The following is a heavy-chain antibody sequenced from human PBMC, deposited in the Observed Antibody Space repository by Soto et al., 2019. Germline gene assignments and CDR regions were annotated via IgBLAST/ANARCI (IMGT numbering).Heavy chain of an antibody. CDR3: SKNGTTWFAS. D-gene: IGHD1-1*01. CDR2: ISVFNGYA. CDR1: GYSFHNSG. Sequence: QVQLVQSGPELKKPGASVKVSCKTSGYSFHNSGISWARQAPGQGLEWMGWISVFNGYAHYAQKFQGRVIMTADTFTNTAYMELRGLRSDDTAMYYCSKNGTTWFASWGQGTPVTVSS. V-gene: IGHV1-18*01. J-gene: IGHJ5*01.